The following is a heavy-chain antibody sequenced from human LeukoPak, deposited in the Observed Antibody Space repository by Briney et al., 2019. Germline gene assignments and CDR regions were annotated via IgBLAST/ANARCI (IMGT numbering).Heavy chain of an antibody. CDR2: ISGSGGST. D-gene: IGHD5-18*01. CDR1: GFTFSSYA. J-gene: IGHJ6*02. V-gene: IGHV3-23*01. Sequence: GGSLRLSCAASGFTFSSYAMSWVRQAPGKGLEWVSAISGSGGSTYYADSVKGRFTISRDNSKNTPYLQMNSLRAEDTAVYYCAKGSIQLWNYFYYYYGMDVWGQGTTVTVSS. CDR3: AKGSIQLWNYFYYYYGMDV.